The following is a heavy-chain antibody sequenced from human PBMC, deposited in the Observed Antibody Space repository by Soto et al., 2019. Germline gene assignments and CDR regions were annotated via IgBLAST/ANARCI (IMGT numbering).Heavy chain of an antibody. V-gene: IGHV1-46*03. J-gene: IGHJ4*02. D-gene: IGHD2-15*01. CDR3: AREGYCSGASCYDDFDY. Sequence: ASVKGSCKASGYTFTSYYMHWVRQAPGQGLEWMGIINPSGGSTSYAQKFQGRVTMTRDTSTSTVYMELSSLRSEDTAVYYRAREGYCSGASCYDDFDYWGQGTLVTVSS. CDR1: GYTFTSYY. CDR2: INPSGGST.